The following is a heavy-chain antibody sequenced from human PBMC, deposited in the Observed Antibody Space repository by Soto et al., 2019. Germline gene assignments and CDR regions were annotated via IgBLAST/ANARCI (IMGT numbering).Heavy chain of an antibody. CDR3: ARDPGQDEAMDY. Sequence: QVQVVESGGGVVQPGKSLRLSCAASGFAFSDFGMHWVRQAPAKGLEWVAVIWHDGKKKDYADYAKGRFTISRDNSRNILYLEMNSLRVEDTAVYYCARDPGQDEAMDYWGQGTLVTVSS. CDR1: GFAFSDFG. V-gene: IGHV3-33*01. CDR2: IWHDGKKK. J-gene: IGHJ4*02.